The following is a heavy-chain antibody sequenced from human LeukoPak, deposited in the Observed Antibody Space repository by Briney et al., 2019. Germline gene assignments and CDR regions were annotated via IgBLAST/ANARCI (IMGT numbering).Heavy chain of an antibody. CDR1: GYTFTSYY. CDR3: ARARDYDSSAYPPDY. J-gene: IGHJ4*02. CDR2: SNPSGGAT. D-gene: IGHD3-22*01. V-gene: IGHV1-46*01. Sequence: VKVSCKAAGYTFTSYYIHWVRQAPGQGLEWMGISNPSGGATNYAQKFQGGVTMTRDTSTSTVYMELSSLRSEDTAIYYCARARDYDSSAYPPDYWGQGTLVTVSS.